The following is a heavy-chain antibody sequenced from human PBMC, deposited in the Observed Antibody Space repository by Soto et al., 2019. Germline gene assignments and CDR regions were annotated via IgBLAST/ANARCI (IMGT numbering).Heavy chain of an antibody. CDR3: ARVYYYDSSGYYCLDY. V-gene: IGHV1-18*01. J-gene: IGHJ4*02. CDR2: ISAYNGNT. CDR1: GYTFTSYG. D-gene: IGHD3-22*01. Sequence: QVQLVQSGAEVKKPGASVKVSCKASGYTFTSYGISWVRQAPGQRLEWMGWISAYNGNTNYAQKPQGRVTMTTDTSTSTAYMELRSLRSDDTAVYYCARVYYYDSSGYYCLDYWGQGTLVTVSS.